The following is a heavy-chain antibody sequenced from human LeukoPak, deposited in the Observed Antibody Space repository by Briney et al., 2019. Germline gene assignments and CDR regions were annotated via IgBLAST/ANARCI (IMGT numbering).Heavy chain of an antibody. CDR1: GSIIASYW. Sequence: RPGAPLQTCSNSAGSIIASYWIGCRRPLPKKLQEWMGIIYPGGTDTKDSPSFKGQVTISADKSISTAYLQWSSLKASDTAIYCCARHLLGMVAARLDAFDIRGQGTMVSVSS. V-gene: IGHV5-51*01. CDR2: IYPGGTDT. D-gene: IGHD6-6*01. J-gene: IGHJ3*02. CDR3: ARHLLGMVAARLDAFDI.